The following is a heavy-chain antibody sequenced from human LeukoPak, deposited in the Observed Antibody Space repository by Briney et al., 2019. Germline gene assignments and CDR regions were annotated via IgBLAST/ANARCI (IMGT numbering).Heavy chain of an antibody. Sequence: SETLSLTCTVSGGSISSYYWSWIRQPPGKGLEWIGYIYYSGSTNYNPSLKSRVTISVDTSKNQFSLKLSSVTAADTAVYYCARSPAITIFGVVIPGTYYYYYMDVWGKGTTVTVSS. CDR3: ARSPAITIFGVVIPGTYYYYYMDV. D-gene: IGHD3-3*01. V-gene: IGHV4-59*08. CDR1: GGSISSYY. J-gene: IGHJ6*03. CDR2: IYYSGST.